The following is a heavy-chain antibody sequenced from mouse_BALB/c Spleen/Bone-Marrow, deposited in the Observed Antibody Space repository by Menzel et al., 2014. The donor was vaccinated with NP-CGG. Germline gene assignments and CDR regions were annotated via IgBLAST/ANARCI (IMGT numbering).Heavy chain of an antibody. CDR1: GYTFTDYA. CDR3: ASPIYYGKYEGFPY. Sequence: QVQLQQSGPELVRPGVPVKLSCTGSGYTFTDYAMHWVQQRHAKSLEWIGVISTYSGNTNYNQNFKGKATMTVAKSSSTACMELARLTSEDSAIYYCASPIYYGKYEGFPYWGQGTLVTVSA. D-gene: IGHD2-1*01. J-gene: IGHJ3*01. CDR2: ISTYSGNT. V-gene: IGHV1-67*01.